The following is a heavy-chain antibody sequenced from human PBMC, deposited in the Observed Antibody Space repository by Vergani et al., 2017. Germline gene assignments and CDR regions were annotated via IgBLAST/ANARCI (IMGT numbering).Heavy chain of an antibody. CDR3: ARDPGDDSSGYNLH. V-gene: IGHV3-33*01. CDR2: IWYDGSNK. D-gene: IGHD3-22*01. CDR1: GFTFSSYG. Sequence: QVQLVESGGGVVQPGRSLRLSCAASGFTFSSYGMHWVRQAPGTGLEWVAVIWYDGSNKYYADSVKGRFTISRDNAKNTLYLQMNSLRAEDTAVYYCARDPGDDSSGYNLHWGQGTLVTVSS. J-gene: IGHJ4*02.